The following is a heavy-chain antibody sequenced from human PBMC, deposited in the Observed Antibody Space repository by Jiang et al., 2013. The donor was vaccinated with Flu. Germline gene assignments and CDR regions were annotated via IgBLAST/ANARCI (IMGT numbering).Heavy chain of an antibody. CDR1: GFTFSSYS. D-gene: IGHD1-26*01. CDR3: ARDLIDSGSYVFGGYFDY. V-gene: IGHV3-21*01. Sequence: QLLESGGGLVKPGGSLRLSCAASGFTFSSYSMNWVRQAPGKGLEWVSSISSSSSYIYYADPVKGRFTISRDNAKNSLYLQMNSLRAEDTAVYYCARDLIDSGSYVFGGYFDYWGQGTLVTVSS. J-gene: IGHJ4*02. CDR2: ISSSSSYI.